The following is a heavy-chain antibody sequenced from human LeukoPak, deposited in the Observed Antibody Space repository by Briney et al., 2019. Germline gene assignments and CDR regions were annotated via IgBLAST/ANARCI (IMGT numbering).Heavy chain of an antibody. CDR2: INHSGST. V-gene: IGHV4-34*01. J-gene: IGHJ3*02. Sequence: SETLSLTCAVYGGSFSGYYWSWIRQPPGKGLEWIGEINHSGSTNYNPSLKGRVTISVDTSKNQFSLKLSSVTAADTAVYYCARGWIPAFDIWGQGAMVTVSS. D-gene: IGHD5-18*01. CDR1: GGSFSGYY. CDR3: ARGWIPAFDI.